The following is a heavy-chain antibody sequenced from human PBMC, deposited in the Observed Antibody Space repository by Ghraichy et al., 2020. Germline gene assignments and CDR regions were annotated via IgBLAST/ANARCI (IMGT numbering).Heavy chain of an antibody. Sequence: GESLNISCGASGFTFSTYGMHWVRQAPGKGLEWVAVIWYDGSNKYYADSVKGRFTISRDNSKNTLYLQMNSLRAEDTAVYYCARDLGVAHYGVDVWGQGTTVTVSS. D-gene: IGHD2-15*01. CDR2: IWYDGSNK. CDR3: ARDLGVAHYGVDV. CDR1: GFTFSTYG. V-gene: IGHV3-33*01. J-gene: IGHJ6*02.